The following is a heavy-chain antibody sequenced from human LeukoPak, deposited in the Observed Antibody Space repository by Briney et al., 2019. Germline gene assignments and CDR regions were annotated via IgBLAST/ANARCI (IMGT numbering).Heavy chain of an antibody. J-gene: IGHJ4*02. CDR2: IYYSGST. D-gene: IGHD3-16*02. V-gene: IGHV4-39*01. Sequence: SSETLSLTCTVSGGSISSSSYYWGWIRQPPGKGLEWIGSIYYSGSTYYNPSLKSRVTISVDTSKNQFSLKLSSVTAADTAVYCCASGYYDYVWGSYRPLDYWGQGTLVTVSS. CDR1: GGSISSSSYY. CDR3: ASGYYDYVWGSYRPLDY.